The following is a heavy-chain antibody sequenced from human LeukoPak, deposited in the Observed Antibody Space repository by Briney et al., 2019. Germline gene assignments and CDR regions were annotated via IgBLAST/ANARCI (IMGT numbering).Heavy chain of an antibody. CDR1: GYSFTSYW. V-gene: IGHV5-51*01. CDR3: ARLSTGGNYYYYGMDV. CDR2: IYPGDSDT. J-gene: IGHJ6*02. Sequence: GESLKISCKGSGYSFTSYWIGWVRQMPGKGLEWMGIIYPGDSDTRYSPSFQGQVTISADKSISTAYLQWSSLKASDTAMYYCARLSTGGNYYYYGMDVWGQGTTVTVSS. D-gene: IGHD2-2*01.